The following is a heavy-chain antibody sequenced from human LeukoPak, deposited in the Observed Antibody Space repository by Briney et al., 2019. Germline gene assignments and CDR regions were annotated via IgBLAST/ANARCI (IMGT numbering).Heavy chain of an antibody. CDR2: INPDSKYI. J-gene: IGHJ4*02. CDR1: AFALSTYT. Sequence: GSPRLSCAASAFALSTYTMEWVRLAPGKGLEWVSSINPDSKYIYYRDSVRGRFAISRDNAKNSLYLQMNSLRVEDTAVYFCARFVDQSTYYFDSWGQGTLVIVSS. CDR3: ARFVDQSTYYFDS. V-gene: IGHV3-21*01. D-gene: IGHD3-10*01.